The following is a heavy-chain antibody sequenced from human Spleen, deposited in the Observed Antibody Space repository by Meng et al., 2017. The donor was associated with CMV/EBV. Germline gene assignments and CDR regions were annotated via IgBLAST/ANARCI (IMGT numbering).Heavy chain of an antibody. D-gene: IGHD3-10*01. CDR3: ARDWSTHYYGTGSPLWF. Sequence: ASVKVSCKASGYTFTSYGITWVRQAPGQGLEWMGWISAYNGNTDYARSFQDRVTMTTDTTTRTAYMELRSLRSDDTAVYYCARDWSTHYYGTGSPLWFWGQGTLVTVSS. J-gene: IGHJ4*02. CDR2: ISAYNGNT. CDR1: GYTFTSYG. V-gene: IGHV1-18*01.